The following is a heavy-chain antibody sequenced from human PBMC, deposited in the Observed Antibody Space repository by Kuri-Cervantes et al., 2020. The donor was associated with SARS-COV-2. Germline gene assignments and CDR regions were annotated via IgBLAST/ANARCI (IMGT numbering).Heavy chain of an antibody. CDR3: ARDGEYYYDSSGYFNWFDP. CDR1: GGTFSSYA. V-gene: IGHV1-69*05. D-gene: IGHD3-22*01. Sequence: SVKVSCKASGGTFSSYAISWVRQAPGQGLEWMGGIIPIFGTANYAQKFQGRVTITTDESTSTAYMGLSSLRSEDTAVYYCARDGEYYYDSSGYFNWFDPWGQGTLVTVSS. CDR2: IIPIFGTA. J-gene: IGHJ5*02.